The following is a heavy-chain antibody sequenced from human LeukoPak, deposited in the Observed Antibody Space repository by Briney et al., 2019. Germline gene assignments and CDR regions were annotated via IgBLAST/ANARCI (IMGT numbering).Heavy chain of an antibody. J-gene: IGHJ4*02. D-gene: IGHD5-12*01. V-gene: IGHV3-48*03. CDR2: ISSSAGSI. CDR3: ARVLLSGYDRPIDF. CDR1: GYTFSSYE. Sequence: GGSLRLSCAASGYTFSSYEMNWVRQAPGKRLEWVSYISSSAGSIYLADSVKDRFSVSRDNAKNSLYLQMTSLRAEDTGIYYCARVLLSGYDRPIDFWGQGTLVTVSS.